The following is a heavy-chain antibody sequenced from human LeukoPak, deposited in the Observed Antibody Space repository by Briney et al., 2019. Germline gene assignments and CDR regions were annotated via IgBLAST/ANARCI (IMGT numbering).Heavy chain of an antibody. CDR2: IGKRDDT. V-gene: IGHV3-13*01. CDR1: GFTFSAYD. Sequence: GGSLRLSCAASGFTFSAYDMHWVRQAAGKGLEWVSSIGKRDDTYYIDSVKGRFTISRENAKNSLYLQMNSLRTGDTAVYYCARGAETGFDFRGQGILVTASS. D-gene: IGHD1-14*01. J-gene: IGHJ4*02. CDR3: ARGAETGFDF.